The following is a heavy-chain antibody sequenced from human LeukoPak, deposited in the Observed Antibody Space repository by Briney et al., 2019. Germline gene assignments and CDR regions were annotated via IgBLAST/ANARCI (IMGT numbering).Heavy chain of an antibody. CDR2: INWDGGNS. V-gene: IGHV3-20*03. J-gene: IGHJ4*02. Sequence: GGSLRLSFGVSGLSLDCYGMSWVRQAPGKGLQWVSGINWDGGNSGYADSVKGRFTISRDHDKNSLYLQMNNLRDEDTAIYYCTKDVGRYWYSFDYWGPGIMVTVSS. D-gene: IGHD1-26*01. CDR3: TKDVGRYWYSFDY. CDR1: GLSLDCYG.